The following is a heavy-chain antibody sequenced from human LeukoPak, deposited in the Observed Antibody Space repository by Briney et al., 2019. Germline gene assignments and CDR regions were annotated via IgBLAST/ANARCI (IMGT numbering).Heavy chain of an antibody. CDR1: GFTVSGNY. D-gene: IGHD1-26*01. CDR2: LYSGGTT. Sequence: GGSLRLSCAISGFTVSGNYMNWVRQAPGKGLEWVSVLYSGGTTSYADSVKGRFTISRDNSKNTLYFQMNSLRAEDTAVYYCARGRWEPGGGVDYWGQGTLVTVSS. V-gene: IGHV3-66*01. CDR3: ARGRWEPGGGVDY. J-gene: IGHJ4*02.